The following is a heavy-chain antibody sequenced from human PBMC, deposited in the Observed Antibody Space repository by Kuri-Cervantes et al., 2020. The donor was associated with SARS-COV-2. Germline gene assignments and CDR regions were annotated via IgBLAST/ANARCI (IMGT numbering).Heavy chain of an antibody. CDR3: ATVPQEGSPYLFDF. CDR2: ISGSGGST. D-gene: IGHD2/OR15-2a*01. CDR1: GFTFSSYA. V-gene: IGHV3-23*01. Sequence: GESLKISCAASGFTFSSYAMSWVRQAPGKGLEWVSAISGSGGSTYYADSVKGRFTISRDNSQNTLYLQMSDLRGDDTAMYYCATVPQEGSPYLFDFWGQGTLVTVSS. J-gene: IGHJ4*02.